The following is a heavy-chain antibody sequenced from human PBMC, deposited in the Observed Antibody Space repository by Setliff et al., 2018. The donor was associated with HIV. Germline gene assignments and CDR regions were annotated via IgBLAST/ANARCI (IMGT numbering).Heavy chain of an antibody. V-gene: IGHV4-39*07. D-gene: IGHD6-13*01. CDR3: AGGEVRSRYVSSRAPFYHYYYYMDV. CDR2: INYSGST. CDR1: GGSITTSTFY. J-gene: IGHJ6*03. Sequence: SETLSLTCTVSGGSITTSTFYWGWIRQPPGKGLEWIGYINYSGSTDYNSSLRSRVTISVDTSKNQISLKLTSVTAADTAVYYCAGGEVRSRYVSSRAPFYHYYYYMDVWGKGTTVTVSS.